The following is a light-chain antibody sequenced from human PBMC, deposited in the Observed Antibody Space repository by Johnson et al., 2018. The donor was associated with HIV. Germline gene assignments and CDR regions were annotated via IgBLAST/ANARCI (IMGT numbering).Light chain of an antibody. CDR3: GTWDSSLSAYV. CDR2: ENN. CDR1: SSNIGNNY. J-gene: IGLJ1*01. Sequence: QSVLTQPPSVSAAPGQKVTISCSGSSSNIGNNYVSWYQQLPGTAPKLLIYENNKRPSGIPDRFSGSKSGTSATLGITGLQTGDEDDYYCGTWDSSLSAYVCGTGTKVTVL. V-gene: IGLV1-51*01.